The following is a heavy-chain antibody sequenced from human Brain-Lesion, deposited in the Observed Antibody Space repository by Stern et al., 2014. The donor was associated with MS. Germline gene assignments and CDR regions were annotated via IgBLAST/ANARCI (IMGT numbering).Heavy chain of an antibody. J-gene: IGHJ4*02. CDR1: GGSISSSSYY. D-gene: IGHD3-22*01. CDR3: ARGTYYYDSD. V-gene: IGHV4-39*01. Sequence: QLQLQESGPGLVKPSETLSLTCTVSGGSISSSSYYWGWIRQPPGKGLERIGSIYYSGSTYYNPSLKSRLTISVATSPNQFSLKLSSVTAADTAVYYCARGTYYYDSDWGQGTLVTVSS. CDR2: IYYSGST.